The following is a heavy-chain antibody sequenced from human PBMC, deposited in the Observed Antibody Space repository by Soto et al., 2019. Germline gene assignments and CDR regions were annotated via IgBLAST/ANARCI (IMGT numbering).Heavy chain of an antibody. CDR3: AKEIGTAAGNNYFDP. CDR1: GGTLASSHW. J-gene: IGHJ5*02. V-gene: IGHV4-4*02. Sequence: PSETLSLTCGVSGGTLASSHWWSWVRQSPSRGLEWIGNVYHTGDTNFNPSLQSRVTFSVDKSNNQFSLRLTSLTAANTAVYFCAKEIGTAAGNNYFDPWGPGTLVTVGS. CDR2: VYHTGDT. D-gene: IGHD2-21*02.